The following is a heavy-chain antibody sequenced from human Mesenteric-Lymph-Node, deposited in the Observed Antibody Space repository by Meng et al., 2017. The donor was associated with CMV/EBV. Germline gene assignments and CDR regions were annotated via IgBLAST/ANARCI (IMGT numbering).Heavy chain of an antibody. CDR2: IKSNTDGGTA. D-gene: IGHD2-21*01. V-gene: IGHV3-15*01. CDR1: GFTFSNAW. J-gene: IGHJ5*02. Sequence: GESLKISCAASGFTFSNAWVSWVRQAPGKGLEWVGRIKSNTDGGTADYAAPVKGRFTISRDNAKNSLYLRMNSLRAEGTALYYCTRDRYCGTQRCYDLNWFDPWGQGTLVTVSS. CDR3: TRDRYCGTQRCYDLNWFDP.